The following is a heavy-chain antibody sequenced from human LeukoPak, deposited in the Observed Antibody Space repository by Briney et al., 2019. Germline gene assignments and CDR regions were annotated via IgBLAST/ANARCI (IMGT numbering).Heavy chain of an antibody. CDR3: ARSAAIVVVPAASYWYFDL. CDR1: GYSFTSYW. V-gene: IGHV5-10-1*01. Sequence: GESLRISCKGSGYSFTSYWISWVRQMPGKGLEWMGRIDPSDSYTNYSPSFQGHVTISADKSISTAYLQWSSLKASDTAMYYCARSAAIVVVPAASYWYFDLWGRGTLVTVSS. D-gene: IGHD2-2*01. J-gene: IGHJ2*01. CDR2: IDPSDSYT.